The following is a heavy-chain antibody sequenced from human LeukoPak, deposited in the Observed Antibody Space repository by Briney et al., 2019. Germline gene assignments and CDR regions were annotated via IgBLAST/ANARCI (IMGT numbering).Heavy chain of an antibody. Sequence: PGESLRLSCAASGFTFSSSAMSWVRQAPGKGLEWVSAISGNGASTYYADSVKGRFTISRDNSKNTLYLQINSLRAEDTAVYYCAKKSPYGGADYWGQGTLLTVSS. CDR3: AKKSPYGGADY. V-gene: IGHV3-23*01. J-gene: IGHJ4*02. D-gene: IGHD4/OR15-4a*01. CDR2: ISGNGAST. CDR1: GFTFSSSA.